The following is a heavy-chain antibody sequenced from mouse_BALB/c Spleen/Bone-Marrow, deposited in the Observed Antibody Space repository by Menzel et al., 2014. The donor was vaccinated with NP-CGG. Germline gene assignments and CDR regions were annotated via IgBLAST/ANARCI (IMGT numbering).Heavy chain of an antibody. J-gene: IGHJ4*01. CDR2: INPYNDGT. Sequence: VQLKQSGPELIKPGASVKMSCKASGYTFTSYVIHWVKQKPGQGLKWIGYINPYNDGTKYNEKFKGEATLTSDKSSSTAYMALSSLASEDSAVYYCVRGVYYDYDEGALDYWGQGTSVTVSS. CDR3: VRGVYYDYDEGALDY. CDR1: GYTFTSYV. D-gene: IGHD2-4*01. V-gene: IGHV1-14*01.